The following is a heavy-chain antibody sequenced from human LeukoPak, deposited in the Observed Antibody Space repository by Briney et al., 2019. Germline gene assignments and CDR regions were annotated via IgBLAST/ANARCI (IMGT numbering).Heavy chain of an antibody. V-gene: IGHV4-59*01. CDR1: GGSISSYY. J-gene: IGHJ6*03. Sequence: SETLSLTCTVPGGSISSYYWSWIRQPPGKGLEWIGYIYYSGSTNYNPSLKSRVTIPVDTSKNQFSLKLSSVTAADTAVYYCARLVTIFGVVILFMDVWGKGTTVTVSS. D-gene: IGHD3-3*01. CDR3: ARLVTIFGVVILFMDV. CDR2: IYYSGST.